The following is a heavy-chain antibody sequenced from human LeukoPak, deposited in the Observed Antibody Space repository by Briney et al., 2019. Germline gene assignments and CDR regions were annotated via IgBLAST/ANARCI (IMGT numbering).Heavy chain of an antibody. CDR1: GFTFSSYA. J-gene: IGHJ6*02. Sequence: GGSLRLSCAASGFTFSSYAMHWVRQAPGKGLEWVAVIWYDGSNKYYADSVKGRFTISRDNSKNTLYLQMNSLRAEDTAVYYCARKESIAVAGTNYYYGMDVWGQGTTVTVYS. CDR3: ARKESIAVAGTNYYYGMDV. V-gene: IGHV3-33*08. CDR2: IWYDGSNK. D-gene: IGHD6-19*01.